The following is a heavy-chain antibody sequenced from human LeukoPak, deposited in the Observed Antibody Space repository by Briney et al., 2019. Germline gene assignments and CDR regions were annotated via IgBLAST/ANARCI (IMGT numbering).Heavy chain of an antibody. V-gene: IGHV4-61*01. D-gene: IGHD4-11*01. Sequence: SETLSLTCTVSGGSVSSDTYYWSWIRQPPGKGLEWIGYIYHSGSTNCNPSLKSRVTISVDTSENQFSLKLSSVTAADTTVYYCARHDYSNYIVFNYWGQGTPVTVSS. CDR3: ARHDYSNYIVFNY. CDR1: GGSVSSDTYY. CDR2: IYHSGST. J-gene: IGHJ4*02.